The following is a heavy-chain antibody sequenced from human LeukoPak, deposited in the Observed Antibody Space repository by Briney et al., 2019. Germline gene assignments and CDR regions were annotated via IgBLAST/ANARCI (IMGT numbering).Heavy chain of an antibody. J-gene: IGHJ4*02. Sequence: SETLSLTCAVSGGSISSGGYSWSWIQQPPGKGLEWIGYIYYSGSTYYNPSLKSRVTISVDTSKNQFSLKLSSVTAADTAVYYCASLMVRGKVDYWGQGTLVTVSS. V-gene: IGHV4-30-4*07. CDR2: IYYSGST. CDR1: GGSISSGGYS. CDR3: ASLMVRGKVDY. D-gene: IGHD3-10*01.